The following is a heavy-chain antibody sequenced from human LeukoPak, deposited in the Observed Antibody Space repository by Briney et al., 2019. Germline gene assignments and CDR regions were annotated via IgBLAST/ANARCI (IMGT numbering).Heavy chain of an antibody. CDR1: GVSISSYY. J-gene: IGHJ4*02. CDR2: IHNSGIT. V-gene: IGHV4-59*12. Sequence: PSETLSLTCTVSGVSISSYYWSWIRQPPGKGLERIGYIHNSGITNYNPSLKSRVTISVDTSKNQFSLKLSSVTAADTAVYFCARDTLVMAYTTGEYYFDHWGQGTLVTVSS. CDR3: ARDTLVMAYTTGEYYFDH. D-gene: IGHD2-8*01.